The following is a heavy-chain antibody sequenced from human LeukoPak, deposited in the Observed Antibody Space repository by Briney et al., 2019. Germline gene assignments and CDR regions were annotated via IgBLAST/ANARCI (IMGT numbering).Heavy chain of an antibody. V-gene: IGHV4-34*01. CDR1: GGSFSGYY. J-gene: IGHJ4*02. D-gene: IGHD1-26*01. CDR3: ARYSPPDSGSYNEPHYFDY. Sequence: PSETLSLTCAVYGGSFSGYYWSWIRQPPGKGLEWIGEINHGGSTNYNPSLKSRVTISVDTSKNQFSLKLSSVTAADTAVYYCARYSPPDSGSYNEPHYFDYWGQGTLVTVSS. CDR2: INHGGST.